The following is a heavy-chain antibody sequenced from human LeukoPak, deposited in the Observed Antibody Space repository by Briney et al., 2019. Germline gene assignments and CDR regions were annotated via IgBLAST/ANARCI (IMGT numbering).Heavy chain of an antibody. D-gene: IGHD5-18*01. CDR1: GGSFSGYY. J-gene: IGHJ5*02. CDR2: INHSGST. CDR3: ARDRGAMGNWFDP. Sequence: SETLSLTCGVYGGSFSGYYWSWIRQPPGKGLEWIGEINHSGSTNYNPSLKSRVTISVDTSKNQFSLKLSSVTAADTAVYYCARDRGAMGNWFDPWGQGTLVTVSS. V-gene: IGHV4-34*01.